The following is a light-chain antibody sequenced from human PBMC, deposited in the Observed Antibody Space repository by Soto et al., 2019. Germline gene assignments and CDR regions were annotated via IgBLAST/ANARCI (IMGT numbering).Light chain of an antibody. V-gene: IGKV3-20*01. Sequence: EIVLTQSPGTLSLSPGERATLSCRASQSVSSSYLAWYQQTPGQAPRLLVYDTSYRATGVPDRFSGSGSGTDFTLTISRLEPEDSAVYYCQQYNDWPLTFGGGTKVEIK. CDR1: QSVSSSY. J-gene: IGKJ4*01. CDR2: DTS. CDR3: QQYNDWPLT.